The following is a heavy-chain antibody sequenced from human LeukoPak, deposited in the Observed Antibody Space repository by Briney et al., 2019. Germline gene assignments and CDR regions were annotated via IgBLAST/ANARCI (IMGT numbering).Heavy chain of an antibody. CDR2: IYYSGST. CDR1: GGSISSYY. Sequence: NPSETPSLTCTVSGGSISSYYWSWIRQPPGKGLEWIGYIYYSGSTTYNPSLKSRVTISVDTSKNQFSLKLSSVTAADTAVYYCARRIWADWYFDLWGRGTLVTVSS. V-gene: IGHV4-59*08. D-gene: IGHD6-19*01. CDR3: ARRIWADWYFDL. J-gene: IGHJ2*01.